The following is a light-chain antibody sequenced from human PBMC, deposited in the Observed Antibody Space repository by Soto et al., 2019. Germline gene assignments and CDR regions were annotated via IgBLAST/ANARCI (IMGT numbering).Light chain of an antibody. CDR1: SSDVGNYNY. V-gene: IGLV2-14*01. Sequence: QSALTQPASVSGSPGQSITISCTGTSSDVGNYNYVSWYQQHPGKAPKLMIYDVSNRPSGVSNRFSGSKSGNTASLTISGLQAEDEADYYCSSYTSSRTPVFGTGTKLTVL. J-gene: IGLJ1*01. CDR3: SSYTSSRTPV. CDR2: DVS.